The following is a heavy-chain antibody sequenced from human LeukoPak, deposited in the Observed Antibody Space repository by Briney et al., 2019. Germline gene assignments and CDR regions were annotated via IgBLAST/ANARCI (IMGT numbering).Heavy chain of an antibody. V-gene: IGHV4-39*01. CDR3: ARGAPMYYDILTGYYGWFDP. CDR1: GGSISSNSNY. J-gene: IGHJ5*02. D-gene: IGHD3-9*01. CDR2: ISYGGST. Sequence: SETLSLTCTVSGGSISSNSNYWAWIRQPPGRGLEWIGSISYGGSTYYSPSLESRVTISVDTSKNQFSLRLSSVTAADTAVYYCARGAPMYYDILTGYYGWFDPWGQGTLVTVSS.